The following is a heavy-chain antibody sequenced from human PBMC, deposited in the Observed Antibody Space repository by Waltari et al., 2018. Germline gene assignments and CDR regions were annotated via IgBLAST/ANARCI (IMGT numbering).Heavy chain of an antibody. CDR2: ISSSRSTI. J-gene: IGHJ5*02. CDR3: ARAKVSPDWFDP. Sequence: EVQLVESGGGLVQPGVSLRLSCAASGFTFSSYSMNWVRQAPGKGLEWVSYISSSRSTIYDADSVKGRVTISRDNAKNSLYLQMNSLRAEDTAVYYCARAKVSPDWFDPWGQGTLVTVSS. CDR1: GFTFSSYS. D-gene: IGHD1-20*01. V-gene: IGHV3-48*04.